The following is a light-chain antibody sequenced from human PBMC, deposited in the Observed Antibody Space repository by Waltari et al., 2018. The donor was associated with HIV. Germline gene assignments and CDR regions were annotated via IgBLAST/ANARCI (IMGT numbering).Light chain of an antibody. V-gene: IGKV3-20*01. CDR3: QQYESSPFA. Sequence: EIALTQSPGTLSLSPGERVPLSCRASQSVISDYLAWYQKKPGQAPRLLIHGASSRATGTADRGSGSGSGTDFTLTINKLEPEDVAVYYCQQYESSPFAFGQGTRLEIK. CDR2: GAS. J-gene: IGKJ5*01. CDR1: QSVISDY.